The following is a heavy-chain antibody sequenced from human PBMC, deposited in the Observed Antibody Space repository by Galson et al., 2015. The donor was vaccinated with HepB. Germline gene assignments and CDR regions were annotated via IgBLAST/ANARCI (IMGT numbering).Heavy chain of an antibody. J-gene: IGHJ2*01. CDR3: ARQSMVRGVIYYWYFDL. D-gene: IGHD3-10*01. CDR1: GFTVSSNY. V-gene: IGHV3-53*04. CDR2: IYGGDTT. Sequence: SLRLSCAASGFTVSSNYVSWVRQAPGKGLERVSIIYGGDTTFYADSVKGRFTISRHNSKNMVYLQMNSLKSEDTAVYYCARQSMVRGVIYYWYFDLWGRGTLVTVSS.